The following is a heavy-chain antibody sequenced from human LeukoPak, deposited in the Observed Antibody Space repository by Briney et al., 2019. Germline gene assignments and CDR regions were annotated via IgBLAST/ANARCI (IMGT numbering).Heavy chain of an antibody. Sequence: GGSLRLSCAASGFIFSSYAMTWVRQAPGKGLEWVPAISASGGSTYYADSVKGRFTISRDNSKDTLYLQINSLRPEDTAVYYCARGGLRLGELSGYWGQGTLVTVSS. CDR3: ARGGLRLGELSGY. V-gene: IGHV3-23*01. CDR1: GFIFSSYA. J-gene: IGHJ4*02. CDR2: ISASGGST. D-gene: IGHD3-16*02.